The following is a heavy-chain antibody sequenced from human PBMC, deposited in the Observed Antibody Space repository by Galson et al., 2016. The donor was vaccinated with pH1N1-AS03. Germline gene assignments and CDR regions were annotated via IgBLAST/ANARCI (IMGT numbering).Heavy chain of an antibody. CDR3: ASRSSVLYSYGSDV. V-gene: IGHV4-59*01. J-gene: IGHJ6*02. CDR1: GDSLDTFS. Sequence: ETLSLTCSVSGDSLDTFSWTWIRQPPGKGLEWIGFTFYGGSTHYNPSLKSRITISVDTSKNLFSLQLKFVTAADTAVYYCASRSSVLYSYGSDVWGQGTTVIVSS. D-gene: IGHD3-10*01. CDR2: TFYGGST.